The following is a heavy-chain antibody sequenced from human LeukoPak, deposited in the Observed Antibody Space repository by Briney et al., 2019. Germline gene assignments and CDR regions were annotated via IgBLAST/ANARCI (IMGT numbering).Heavy chain of an antibody. V-gene: IGHV3-48*03. CDR3: APGGGLEWAFIM. J-gene: IGHJ3*02. D-gene: IGHD3-16*01. Sequence: GGSLRLSCAASGFTFSNYEMNWVRQAPGTGLEWVSYISSSGGTIYYADSVKGRFTISRDNAKNSLYLQMNSLRAEDTAVYYWAPGGGLEWAFIMWGKGTGVPVSS. CDR2: ISSSGGTI. CDR1: GFTFSNYE.